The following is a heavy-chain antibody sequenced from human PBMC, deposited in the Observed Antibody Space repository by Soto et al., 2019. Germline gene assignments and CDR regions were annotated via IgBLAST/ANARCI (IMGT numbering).Heavy chain of an antibody. Sequence: PSEPLSLTCTVSGGSVNSDSYYWSWIRQPPGKGLEWIGYIYYTGSTNYNPSLKSRVTISLDTSRNQFSLKLSSVTAAETAVFYWAREDAKSTQDFDYWGEAGLVTVCS. J-gene: IGHJ4*02. CDR1: GGSVNSDSYY. CDR2: IYYTGST. CDR3: AREDAKSTQDFDY. V-gene: IGHV4-61*01.